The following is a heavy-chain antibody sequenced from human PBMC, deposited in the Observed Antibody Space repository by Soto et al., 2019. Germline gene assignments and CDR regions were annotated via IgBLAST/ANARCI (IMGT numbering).Heavy chain of an antibody. CDR2: IIPIFGTA. J-gene: IGHJ4*02. CDR3: ARAIVEMATTKDYFDY. CDR1: GGTFSSYA. V-gene: IGHV1-69*13. Sequence: SVKVSCKASGGTFSSYAISWVRQAPGQGLEWMGGIIPIFGTANYAQKFQGRVTITADESTSTAYMELSSLRSEDTAVYYCARAIVEMATTKDYFDYWGQGTLVTVSS. D-gene: IGHD5-12*01.